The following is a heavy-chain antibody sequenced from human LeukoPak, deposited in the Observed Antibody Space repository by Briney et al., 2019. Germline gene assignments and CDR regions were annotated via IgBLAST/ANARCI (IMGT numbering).Heavy chain of an antibody. D-gene: IGHD6-13*01. Sequence: GVLRLSCAASGFTFGTSAMSWVRQAPGKGPGWVSTFGRSGSDTYYSDSVKGRFTIFRDNSKNTLYLQMNSLRDEDTAVYYCAKGSLGSWYYFDYWGQGTLVTVSS. CDR2: FGRSGSDT. J-gene: IGHJ4*02. CDR3: AKGSLGSWYYFDY. V-gene: IGHV3-23*01. CDR1: GFTFGTSA.